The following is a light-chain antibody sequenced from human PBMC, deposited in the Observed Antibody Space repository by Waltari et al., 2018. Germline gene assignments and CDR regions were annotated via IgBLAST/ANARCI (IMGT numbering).Light chain of an antibody. V-gene: IGKV3-20*01. CDR3: QQYGSSPT. J-gene: IGKJ1*01. CDR1: QSFINDF. Sequence: EIVLTQSPGTLSLSPGERATLSCRASQSFINDFLAWYQQTPGQAPRLLIYGASSRATGVPDRFTGGGSGTDFTLTISRLEPEDFAIYYCQQYGSSPTFGQGTKVEIK. CDR2: GAS.